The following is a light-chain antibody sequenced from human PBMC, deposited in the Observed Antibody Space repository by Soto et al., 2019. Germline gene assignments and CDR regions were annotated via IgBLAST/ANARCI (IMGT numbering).Light chain of an antibody. J-gene: IGLJ3*02. CDR1: SSDVGGYNY. CDR2: EVS. V-gene: IGLV2-8*01. CDR3: QVWDSIIDHPV. Sequence: QSALTQPPSASGSPGQSVTISCTGTSSDVGGYNYVSWYQQHPGKAPKLMIYEVSKRPSGVPDRFSGSKSGNTASLTVSGLQAEDEADYYCQVWDSIIDHPVFGGGTKLTVL.